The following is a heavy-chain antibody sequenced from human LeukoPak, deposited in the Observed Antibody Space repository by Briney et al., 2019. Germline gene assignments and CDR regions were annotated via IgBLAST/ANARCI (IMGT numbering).Heavy chain of an antibody. CDR1: GGTFSSYA. CDR3: ARSLAIESYVSWYFDH. CDR2: IIPIFGTA. V-gene: IGHV1-69*06. J-gene: IGHJ4*02. D-gene: IGHD1-26*01. Sequence: GASVTVSCKASGGTFSSYAISWVRQAPGQGLEWMGGIIPIFGTANYAQKFQGRVTITADKSTSTAYMELSSLRSEDTAVYYCARSLAIESYVSWYFDHWGQGTLVTVSS.